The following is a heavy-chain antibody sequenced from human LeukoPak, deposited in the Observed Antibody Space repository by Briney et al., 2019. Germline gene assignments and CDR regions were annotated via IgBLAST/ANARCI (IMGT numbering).Heavy chain of an antibody. Sequence: GGSLRLSCAASGFTFSSYWMHWVRQAPGKGLVWVSRIKSDGTSTSYADSVKGRFTISRDNAKNTLYLQMNSLRAEDTAVYYCAKGLSGSYDYWGQGTLVTVSS. CDR1: GFTFSSYW. D-gene: IGHD1-26*01. CDR3: AKGLSGSYDY. J-gene: IGHJ4*02. CDR2: IKSDGTST. V-gene: IGHV3-74*01.